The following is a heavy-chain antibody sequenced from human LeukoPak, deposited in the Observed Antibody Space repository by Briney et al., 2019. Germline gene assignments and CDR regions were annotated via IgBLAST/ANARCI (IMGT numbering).Heavy chain of an antibody. CDR1: GGSFSGCY. CDR2: IYDSGST. D-gene: IGHD3-22*01. CDR3: ARGRKGYYYDSSGYYYPNHHDAFDI. V-gene: IGHV4-34*01. Sequence: SETLSLTCAVYGGSFSGCYWSWIRQPPGKGLEWIGSIYDSGSTYYNPSLKSRVTISVDTSKNQFSLKLGSVTAADTAVYYCARGRKGYYYDSSGYYYPNHHDAFDIWGQGTMVTVPS. J-gene: IGHJ3*02.